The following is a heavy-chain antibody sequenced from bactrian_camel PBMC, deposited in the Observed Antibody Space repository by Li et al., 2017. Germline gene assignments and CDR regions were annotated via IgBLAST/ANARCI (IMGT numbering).Heavy chain of an antibody. D-gene: IGHD4*01. CDR2: INRGGGSV. CDR3: AADRGDYGSAFRY. Sequence: VQLVESGGGLVQPGGSLRLSCAASGFTFRSRDMSWVRQPPGRGLEWVSGINRGGGSVYYADSVKGRFTISRDNAKNTLFLQMNSLKTDDTAVYYCAADRGDYGSAFRYWGQGTQVTVS. CDR1: GFTFRSRD. J-gene: IGHJ4*01. V-gene: IGHV3S40*01.